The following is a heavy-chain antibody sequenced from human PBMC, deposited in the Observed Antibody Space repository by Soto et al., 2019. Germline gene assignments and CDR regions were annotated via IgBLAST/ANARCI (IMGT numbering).Heavy chain of an antibody. Sequence: EVQLVESGGGSVQPGGSLRLSCAASRFTFSSYYMHWVRQAPGKGLVWVSRIYSDGSSTSYADSVKGRFTISRDNAKNTLYLQMNSLRVEDTAVYYCARQSSAYDPYFDYWGQGTLVTVSS. CDR2: IYSDGSST. D-gene: IGHD5-12*01. CDR3: ARQSSAYDPYFDY. J-gene: IGHJ4*02. CDR1: RFTFSSYY. V-gene: IGHV3-74*01.